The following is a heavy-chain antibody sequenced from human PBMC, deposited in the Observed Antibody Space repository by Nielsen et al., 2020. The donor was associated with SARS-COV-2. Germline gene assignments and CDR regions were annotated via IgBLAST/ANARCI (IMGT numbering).Heavy chain of an antibody. CDR2: ISSGGSTI. J-gene: IGHJ4*02. D-gene: IGHD3-10*01. CDR3: ARNKRYGVELWFGGYY. Sequence: GGSLRLSCAASGFTFSDYYMSWIRQAPGKGLEWVSYISSGGSTIYYADSVKGRFTISRDNAKNSLYLQMNSLRAEDTAVYYCARNKRYGVELWFGGYYWGQGTLVTVSS. V-gene: IGHV3-11*01. CDR1: GFTFSDYY.